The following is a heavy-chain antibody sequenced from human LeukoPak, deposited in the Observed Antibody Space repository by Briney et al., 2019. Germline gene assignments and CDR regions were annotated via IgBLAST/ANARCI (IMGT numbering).Heavy chain of an antibody. CDR2: INPNSGGT. V-gene: IGHV1-2*02. CDR1: GYTFTGYY. J-gene: IGHJ4*02. CDR3: AREYGELLLVDY. Sequence: EASVKVSCTASGYTFTGYYMHWVRQAPGQGLEWMGWINPNSGGTNYAQKFQGRVTMTRDTSISTAYMELSRLRSDDTAVYYCAREYGELLLVDYWGQGTLVTVSS. D-gene: IGHD1-26*01.